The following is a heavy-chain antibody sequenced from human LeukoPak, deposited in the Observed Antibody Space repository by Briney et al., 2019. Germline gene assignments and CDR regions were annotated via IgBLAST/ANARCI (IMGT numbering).Heavy chain of an antibody. CDR1: GYTFTSYG. J-gene: IGHJ6*02. CDR2: ISAYNGNT. V-gene: IGHV1-18*01. CDR3: ARDSSGVVVVAANTFNYYYGMDV. Sequence: ASVKVSCKASGYTFTSYGISWVRQAPGQGLEWIGWISAYNGNTNYAQKLQGRVTMTTDTSTSTAYMELRSLRSDDTAVYYCARDSSGVVVVAANTFNYYYGMDVWGQGTTVTVSS. D-gene: IGHD2-15*01.